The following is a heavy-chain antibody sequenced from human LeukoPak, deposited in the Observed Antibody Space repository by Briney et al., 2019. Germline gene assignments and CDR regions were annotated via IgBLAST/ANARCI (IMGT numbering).Heavy chain of an antibody. J-gene: IGHJ1*01. V-gene: IGHV4-39*01. CDR2: IYYSGRT. CDR1: GDSISRSDSY. CDR3: ARRRYYDGSGYLE. D-gene: IGHD3-22*01. Sequence: PSETLSLXCSVSGDSISRSDSYWDWIRQPPGKGLEWIGTIYYSGRTYYSPSLKSRVAMSVDASNNQFSPNLRSVTAADTAVNYCARRRYYDGSGYLEWGQGTLLSVSS.